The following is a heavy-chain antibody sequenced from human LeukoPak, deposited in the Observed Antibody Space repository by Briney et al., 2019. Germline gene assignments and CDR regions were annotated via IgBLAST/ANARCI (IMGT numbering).Heavy chain of an antibody. V-gene: IGHV4-31*03. D-gene: IGHD4-17*01. CDR2: IYYSGST. J-gene: IGHJ4*02. CDR1: GGSISGGDYY. Sequence: PSETLSLTCTVSGGSISGGDYYWSRIRQHPGKGLEWIGYIYYSGSTYYNPSLKSRVTISVDTSKNQFSLKLSSVTAADTAVYYCASTNYGDYFDYWGQGTLVTVSS. CDR3: ASTNYGDYFDY.